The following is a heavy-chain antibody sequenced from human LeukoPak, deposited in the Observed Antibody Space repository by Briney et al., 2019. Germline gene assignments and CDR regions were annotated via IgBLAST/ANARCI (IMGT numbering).Heavy chain of an antibody. V-gene: IGHV3-23*01. CDR2: ISGSGGST. CDR3: AREYSTAMVFKTYYYYYYMDV. J-gene: IGHJ6*03. D-gene: IGHD5-18*01. Sequence: GGSLRLSCAASGFTFSSYAMSWVRQAPGKGLEWVSAISGSGGSTYYADSVKGRFTISRDNAKNSLYLQMNSLRAEDTAVYYCAREYSTAMVFKTYYYYYYMDVWGKGTTVTVSS. CDR1: GFTFSSYA.